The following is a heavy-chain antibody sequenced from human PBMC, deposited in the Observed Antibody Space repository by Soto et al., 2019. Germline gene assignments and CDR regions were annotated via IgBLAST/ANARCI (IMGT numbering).Heavy chain of an antibody. CDR3: ARTDRDFYGLDV. CDR2: ISAAGDP. CDR1: GFTFRNYD. V-gene: IGHV3-13*05. J-gene: IGHJ6*02. Sequence: EVQLVESGGGLVQPGGSLRLSCEASGFTFRNYDMHWVRQGTGKGLEWVSGISAAGDPDYADSVEGRSTISRENAQNSFFLQMNRLRVGDTAVYYCARTDRDFYGLDVWGQGTTVIVSS.